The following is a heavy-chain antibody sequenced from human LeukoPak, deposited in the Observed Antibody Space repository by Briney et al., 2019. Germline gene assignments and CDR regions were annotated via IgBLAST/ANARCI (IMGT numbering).Heavy chain of an antibody. D-gene: IGHD3-9*01. V-gene: IGHV3-9*01. J-gene: IGHJ4*02. CDR2: ISWNSGSI. CDR3: ARDFGPNILTGYFFDY. Sequence: GRSLRLSCAASGFTFDDYAMHWVRQAPGKGLEWVSGISWNSGSIGYADSVKGRFTISRDNAKNSLYLQMNSLRAEDTAVYYCARDFGPNILTGYFFDYWGQGTLVTVSS. CDR1: GFTFDDYA.